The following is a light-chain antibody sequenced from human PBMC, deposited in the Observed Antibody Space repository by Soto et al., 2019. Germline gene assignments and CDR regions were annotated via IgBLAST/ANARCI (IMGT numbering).Light chain of an antibody. V-gene: IGKV3-15*01. J-gene: IGKJ1*01. CDR1: QSVISN. Sequence: IVITQSPATLSACGSQRATLSCGSSQSVISNLAWYQQRPGQAPRLLIHGASSRATGIPARFSGSGSGTDFTLTISSLQSEDFAVYYCQQYKSWPWTFGQGTKVDI. CDR3: QQYKSWPWT. CDR2: GAS.